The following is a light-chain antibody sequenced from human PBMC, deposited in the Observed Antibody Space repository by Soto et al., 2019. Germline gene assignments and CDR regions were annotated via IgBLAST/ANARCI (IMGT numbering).Light chain of an antibody. V-gene: IGKV1-39*01. J-gene: IGKJ2*01. CDR3: QQSYSTPEYT. CDR2: AAS. Sequence: DIPLTQPPSSLSAPVEARVTTTCRASQSISSYLNWYHQKPGKAPKLLIYAASSLQSGVPSRFSGSGSGTDFTLTISSLQPEDFATYYCQQSYSTPEYTFGQGTKLEIK. CDR1: QSISSY.